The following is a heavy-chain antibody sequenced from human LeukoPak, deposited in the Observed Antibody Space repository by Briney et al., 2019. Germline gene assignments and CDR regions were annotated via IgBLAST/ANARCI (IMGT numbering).Heavy chain of an antibody. CDR2: IYHSGST. D-gene: IGHD3-3*01. CDR3: ARHSRSSIFGVVMAVSY. Sequence: SETLSLTCAVSGYSISSGYYWGWIRQPPGKGLEWIGSIYHSGSTYYNPSLKSRVTISVDTSKNQFSLKLSSVTAADTAVYHCARHSRSSIFGVVMAVSYWGQGTLVTVSS. CDR1: GYSISSGYY. J-gene: IGHJ4*02. V-gene: IGHV4-38-2*01.